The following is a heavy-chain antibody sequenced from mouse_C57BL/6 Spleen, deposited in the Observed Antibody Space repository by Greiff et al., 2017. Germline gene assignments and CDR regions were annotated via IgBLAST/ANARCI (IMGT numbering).Heavy chain of an antibody. V-gene: IGHV1-53*01. J-gene: IGHJ1*03. D-gene: IGHD4-1*01. Sequence: QVQLQQSGTELVKPGASVKLSCKASGYSFTSYWMHWVQQRPGPGLEWIGNINPSNGGTNYNEKFKSKATLTVDKSSSTAYMQLSSLTSEDSAVYYCARTRWDAYWYFDVWGTGTTVTVSS. CDR1: GYSFTSYW. CDR3: ARTRWDAYWYFDV. CDR2: INPSNGGT.